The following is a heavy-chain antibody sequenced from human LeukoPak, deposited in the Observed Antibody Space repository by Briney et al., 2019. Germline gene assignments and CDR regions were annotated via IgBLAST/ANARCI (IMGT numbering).Heavy chain of an antibody. J-gene: IGHJ4*02. Sequence: SETLSLTCPVSTGSISSSSYHWGWLRQPPGKGLEWIGSYYYSGSTYYNPSLKSRVTISVDTSKNQFSLKLSSVTAADTAVYYCARDNSGLDYWGQGSLVTVSS. V-gene: IGHV4-39*07. CDR2: YYYSGST. CDR1: TGSISSSSYH. D-gene: IGHD5-12*01. CDR3: ARDNSGLDY.